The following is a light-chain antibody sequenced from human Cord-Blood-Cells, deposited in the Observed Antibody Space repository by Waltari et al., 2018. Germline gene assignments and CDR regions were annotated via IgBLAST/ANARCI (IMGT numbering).Light chain of an antibody. Sequence: DIQMTQSPSTLSASVGDRVTTTCRASQSISSGLAWYQQKPGKAPKLLIYKASSLESGVPSRFSGSGSGTEFTLTISSLQPDDLATYYCQQYNSYSYSFGQGTKLEIK. V-gene: IGKV1-5*03. J-gene: IGKJ2*03. CDR1: QSISSG. CDR3: QQYNSYSYS. CDR2: KAS.